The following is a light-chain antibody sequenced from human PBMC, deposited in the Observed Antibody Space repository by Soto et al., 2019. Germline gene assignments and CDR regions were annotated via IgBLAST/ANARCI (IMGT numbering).Light chain of an antibody. V-gene: IGKV1-5*03. CDR1: QSIMSW. CDR2: KAS. J-gene: IGKJ1*01. CDR3: QQYNAYSPWT. Sequence: DIQMTQSPSTLSASVGDRVTITCRASQSIMSWLAWYQQKPGKAPKLLIYKASDLDVGVPSRFAGSGSGTEFTLTISRLQPDDVATYYCQQYNAYSPWTFGQGTKVEIK.